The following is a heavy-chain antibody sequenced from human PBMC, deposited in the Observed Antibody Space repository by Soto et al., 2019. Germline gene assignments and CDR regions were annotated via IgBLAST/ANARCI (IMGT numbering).Heavy chain of an antibody. J-gene: IGHJ4*02. V-gene: IGHV4-4*02. D-gene: IGHD4-17*01. CDR3: ATSYGDYDTFPFDY. CDR1: GGSISSSNW. CDR2: IYHSGST. Sequence: SETLSLTCAVSGGSISSSNWWSWVRQPPGKGLEWIGEIYHSGSTNYNPSLKSRVTISADKSKNQFSLKLSSVTAADTAVYYCATSYGDYDTFPFDYWGQGTLVTVSS.